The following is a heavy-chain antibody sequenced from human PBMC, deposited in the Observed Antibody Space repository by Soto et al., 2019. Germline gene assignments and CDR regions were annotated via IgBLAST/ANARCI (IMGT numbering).Heavy chain of an antibody. CDR3: VREGRGSFDF. Sequence: GGSLRLSCEASGFTLRSYAMTWIRQAPGKGLEWVSVIGGRGNSAYYADSVQGRFTISRDNSKNTLSLQMSSLTADDTAIYYCVREGRGSFDFWGRGTMVTVSS. CDR2: IGGRGNSA. V-gene: IGHV3-23*01. J-gene: IGHJ3*01. D-gene: IGHD5-12*01. CDR1: GFTLRSYA.